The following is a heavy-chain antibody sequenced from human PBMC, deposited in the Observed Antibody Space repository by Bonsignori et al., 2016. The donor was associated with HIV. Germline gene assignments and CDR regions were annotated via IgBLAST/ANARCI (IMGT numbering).Heavy chain of an antibody. CDR2: ISAYNGNT. CDR3: ARDPGPLLGLSYFDY. CDR1: GYTFTSYG. Sequence: ASVKVSCKASGYTFTSYGISWVRQAPGQGLEWMGWISAYNGNTNYAQKLQGRVTMTTDTSTSTAYMELRSLRSDDTAVYYCARDPGPLLGLSYFDYWGQGTLVTVSS. V-gene: IGHV1-18*01. J-gene: IGHJ4*02. D-gene: IGHD3-10*01.